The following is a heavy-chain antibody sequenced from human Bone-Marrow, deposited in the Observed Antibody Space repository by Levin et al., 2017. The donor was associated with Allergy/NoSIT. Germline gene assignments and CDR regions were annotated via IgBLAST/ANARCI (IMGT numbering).Heavy chain of an antibody. CDR1: GFSFSSYG. V-gene: IGHV3-23*01. Sequence: PGGSLRLSCVGSGFSFSSYGMSWVRQAPGKGLEWVSAISANGGNTDYGDSVKGRFTISRDNSKNTVYLQMDSLRAEDTALYYCAKKYGGFFSDAFDLWGQGTLVTVSS. CDR3: AKKYGGFFSDAFDL. J-gene: IGHJ3*01. CDR2: ISANGGNT. D-gene: IGHD5-12*01.